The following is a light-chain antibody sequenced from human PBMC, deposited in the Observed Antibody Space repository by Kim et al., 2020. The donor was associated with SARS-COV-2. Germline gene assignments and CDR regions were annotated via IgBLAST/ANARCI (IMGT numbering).Light chain of an antibody. V-gene: IGLV1-47*01. Sequence: GTPGQRVTISCSGSSSNIGSNYVYWYQQRPGTAPKLLIYRNNQRPSGVTDRFSGSKSGTSASLAISGLRSEDEADYYCAAWDDSVVFGGGTQLTVL. CDR1: SSNIGSNY. CDR3: AAWDDSVV. CDR2: RNN. J-gene: IGLJ2*01.